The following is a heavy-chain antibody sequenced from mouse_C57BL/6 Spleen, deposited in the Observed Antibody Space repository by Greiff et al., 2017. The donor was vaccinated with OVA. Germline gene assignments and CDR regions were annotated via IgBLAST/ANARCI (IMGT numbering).Heavy chain of an antibody. CDR2: IDPANGNT. J-gene: IGHJ4*01. V-gene: IGHV14-3*01. D-gene: IGHD1-1*01. Sequence: VQLQQSVAELVRPGASVKLSCTASGFNIKNTYMHWVKQRPEQGLEWIGRIDPANGNTKYAPKFQGKATITADTSSNTAYLQLSSLTSEDTAIYYCARDTMVVATDYYAMDYWGQGTSVTVSS. CDR3: ARDTMVVATDYYAMDY. CDR1: GFNIKNTY.